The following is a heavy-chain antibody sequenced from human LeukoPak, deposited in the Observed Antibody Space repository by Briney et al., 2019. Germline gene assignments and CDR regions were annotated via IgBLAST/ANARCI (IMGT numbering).Heavy chain of an antibody. CDR1: GYSFASYW. V-gene: IGHV5-51*01. D-gene: IGHD6-13*01. J-gene: IGHJ4*02. CDR2: FHPGNSET. CDR3: ARRLSTIAISAANDY. Sequence: GESLKISCEGSGYSFASYWIGWVRQMPGKGLEWMGIFHPGNSETTYNPSFKGHVTMSADKSISTAYLQWSSLEDTDTAKYYCARRLSTIAISAANDYWGQGTLVTVSS.